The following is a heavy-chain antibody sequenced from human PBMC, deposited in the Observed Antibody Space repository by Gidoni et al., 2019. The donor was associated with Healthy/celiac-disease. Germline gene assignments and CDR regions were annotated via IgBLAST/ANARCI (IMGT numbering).Heavy chain of an antibody. CDR1: GFTVSSYG. CDR3: ARDGYCSSTSCGPGYYYYYGMDV. J-gene: IGHJ6*02. D-gene: IGHD2-2*03. V-gene: IGHV3-7*01. Sequence: EVQLVESGEGVVQPGGSLRPSCEAAGFTVSSYGMSWVRKAPGKGLEWVDNIKQDGSEKYYVDSVKGRFTISRDNAKNSLYLQMNSLRAEDTAVYYCARDGYCSSTSCGPGYYYYYGMDVWGQGTTVTVSS. CDR2: IKQDGSEK.